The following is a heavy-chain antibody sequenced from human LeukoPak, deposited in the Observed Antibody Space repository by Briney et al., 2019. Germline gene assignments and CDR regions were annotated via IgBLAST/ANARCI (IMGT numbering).Heavy chain of an antibody. J-gene: IGHJ4*02. V-gene: IGHV3-21*01. CDR3: VRLSPYDSSGYYYDY. CDR1: GFTFSSYS. D-gene: IGHD3-22*01. Sequence: PGGSLRLSCAASGFTFSSYSMSWVRQAPGKGLEWVSSISSSSSYIYYADSVKGRFTISRENAKNSMYLQMNSLRAGDTAVYYCVRLSPYDSSGYYYDYWGQGTLVTVSS. CDR2: ISSSSSYI.